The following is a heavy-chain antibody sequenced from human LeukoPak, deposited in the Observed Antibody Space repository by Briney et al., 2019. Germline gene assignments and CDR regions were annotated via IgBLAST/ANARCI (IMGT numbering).Heavy chain of an antibody. Sequence: GGSLRLSCAASGFTFSSYGMHWVRQAPGKGLEWVAFIRYDGSNKYYADSVKGRFTISRDNSKNTLYLQMNSLRAEDTAVYYCAKNANYYDTRGLGYWGQGTLVTVSS. D-gene: IGHD3-22*01. J-gene: IGHJ4*02. CDR1: GFTFSSYG. V-gene: IGHV3-30*02. CDR2: IRYDGSNK. CDR3: AKNANYYDTRGLGY.